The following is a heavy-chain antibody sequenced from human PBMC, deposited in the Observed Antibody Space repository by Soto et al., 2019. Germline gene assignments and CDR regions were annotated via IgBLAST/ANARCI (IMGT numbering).Heavy chain of an antibody. CDR3: ARDQKGSYGAYYYYYGMDV. Sequence: PSETLSLTCAVSGGSISSSNWWSWVRQPPGKGLEWIGEIYHSGSTNYNPSLKSRVTISVDKSKNQFSLKLSSVTAADTAVYYCARDQKGSYGAYYYYYGMDVWGQGTTITVSS. D-gene: IGHD3-16*01. V-gene: IGHV4-4*02. CDR1: GGSISSSNW. CDR2: IYHSGST. J-gene: IGHJ6*02.